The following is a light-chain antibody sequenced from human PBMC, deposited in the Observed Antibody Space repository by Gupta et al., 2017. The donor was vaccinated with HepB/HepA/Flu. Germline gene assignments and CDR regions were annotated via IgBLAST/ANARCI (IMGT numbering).Light chain of an antibody. V-gene: IGKV1-12*01. CDR3: QQANSFPPLT. J-gene: IGKJ4*01. CDR1: QGISSW. CDR2: AAS. Sequence: DIQMTQSPSSVSASVGDRVTITCRASQGISSWIAWYQQKPGKAPKLLIYAASSLQSGVPPRFSGSGSGTDFTLTISSLQPEDFATYYCQQANSFPPLTFGGGTKVEIK.